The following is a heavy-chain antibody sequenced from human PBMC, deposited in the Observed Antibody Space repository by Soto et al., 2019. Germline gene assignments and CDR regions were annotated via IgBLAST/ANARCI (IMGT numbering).Heavy chain of an antibody. Sequence: QVHLVESGGGVVQPGKSLRLSCAASGFTFDNYGMLWVRQAPGKGLEWVALISYDDSYRYYTNSARGRFTISRDNSKNMVFLHMNSLQGDDTAVYYCAGGDYGDSIDFWGQGTLVTVSS. J-gene: IGHJ4*02. CDR3: AGGDYGDSIDF. CDR1: GFTFDNYG. CDR2: ISYDDSYR. D-gene: IGHD4-17*01. V-gene: IGHV3-33*01.